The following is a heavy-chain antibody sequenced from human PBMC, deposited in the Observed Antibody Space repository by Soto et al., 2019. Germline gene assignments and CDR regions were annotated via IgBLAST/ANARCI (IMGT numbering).Heavy chain of an antibody. Sequence: ASVKVSCKACGYTFTNNAIHWVRQAPGHRLEWMGWINSGNGNAQYSQKFQGSITITRDTSASTAYMEMSSLRSEDTAVYYCAKGHIYGLDVWGQGTTVTVSS. J-gene: IGHJ6*02. CDR3: AKGHIYGLDV. CDR2: INSGNGNA. V-gene: IGHV1-3*04. D-gene: IGHD2-21*01. CDR1: GYTFTNNA.